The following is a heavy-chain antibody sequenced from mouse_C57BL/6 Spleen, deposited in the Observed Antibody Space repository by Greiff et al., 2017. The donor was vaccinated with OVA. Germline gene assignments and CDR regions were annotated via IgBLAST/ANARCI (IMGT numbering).Heavy chain of an antibody. CDR3: TTGYGSRRDY. J-gene: IGHJ2*01. V-gene: IGHV14-4*01. D-gene: IGHD1-1*01. Sequence: VQLKESGAELVRPGASVKLSCTASGFNIKDDYMHWVKQRPEQGLEWIGWIDPANGDTEYASKFQGKATITADTSSNTAYLQLSSLTSEDTAVYYCTTGYGSRRDYWGQGTTLTVSS. CDR1: GFNIKDDY. CDR2: IDPANGDT.